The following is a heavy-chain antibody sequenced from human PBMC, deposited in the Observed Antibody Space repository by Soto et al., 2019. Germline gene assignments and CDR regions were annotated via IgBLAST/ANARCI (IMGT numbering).Heavy chain of an antibody. CDR1: GFTFDDYG. CDR3: ARDQYDILTGPNY. D-gene: IGHD3-9*01. V-gene: IGHV3-20*04. CDR2: VNWNGGST. Sequence: PGGSLRLSCAASGFTFDDYGMSWARQAPGKGLEWVSGVNWNGGSTGYADSVKGRFTISRDNSKNTLYLQMNGLRPEDAAVYYCARDQYDILTGPNYWGKGTLVTVSS. J-gene: IGHJ4*02.